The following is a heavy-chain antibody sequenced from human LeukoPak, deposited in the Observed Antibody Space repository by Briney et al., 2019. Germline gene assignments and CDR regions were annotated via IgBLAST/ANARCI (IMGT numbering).Heavy chain of an antibody. D-gene: IGHD3-22*01. CDR1: GYTFSSYD. CDR3: ARGVINWPNWFDP. J-gene: IGHJ5*02. CDR2: VNPNSGNT. V-gene: IGHV1-8*01. Sequence: GASVKVSCKASGYTFSSYDINWVRQATGQGLEWMGWVNPNSGNTGYAQKFQGRVTITRNTSISTAYMELSSLRSEDTAVYYCARGVINWPNWFDPWGQGTLVTVSS.